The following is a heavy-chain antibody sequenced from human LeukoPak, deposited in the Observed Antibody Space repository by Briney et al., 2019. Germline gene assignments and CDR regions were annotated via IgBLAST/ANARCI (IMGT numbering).Heavy chain of an antibody. J-gene: IGHJ4*02. CDR3: ARVGPTVVTTPGYYFDY. CDR2: MNPNSGNT. Sequence: VSVKVSCKASGYTFTSYDINWVRQAAGQGLEWMGWMNPNSGNTGYAQKFQGRVTMTRNTSISTAYMELSSLRSEDTAVYYCARVGPTVVTTPGYYFDYWGQGTLVTVSS. D-gene: IGHD4-23*01. V-gene: IGHV1-8*01. CDR1: GYTFTSYD.